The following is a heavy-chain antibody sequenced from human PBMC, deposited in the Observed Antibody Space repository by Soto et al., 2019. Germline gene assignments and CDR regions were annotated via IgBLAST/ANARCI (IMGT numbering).Heavy chain of an antibody. Sequence: VQLQESGPGLVKPSETLSLTCTVSGGSISGFYWSWIRQSPGKGLEWIGYIYDGDSTNYNPSLASRVIISVDTSKNHFSLRLSSVTAADTAVYYCARAYYDTDGDSLDPWGQGNLVTVSS. CDR1: GGSISGFY. CDR2: IYDGDST. J-gene: IGHJ5*02. D-gene: IGHD3-16*01. CDR3: ARAYYDTDGDSLDP. V-gene: IGHV4-59*01.